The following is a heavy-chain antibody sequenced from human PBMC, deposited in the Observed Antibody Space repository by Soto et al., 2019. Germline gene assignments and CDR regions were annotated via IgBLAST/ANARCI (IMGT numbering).Heavy chain of an antibody. CDR3: ARDGRQLVANWFDP. Sequence: QGQLVQSGAEVKKPGASVKVSCKASGYTCTSYGISWVRQAPGQGRAWMGWIGAYNGNTNYAQKLQGRVTMTTDTATSTAYMERRSLRSDDTAVYYCARDGRQLVANWFDPWGQGTLVTVSS. CDR2: IGAYNGNT. V-gene: IGHV1-18*01. CDR1: GYTCTSYG. D-gene: IGHD6-13*01. J-gene: IGHJ5*02.